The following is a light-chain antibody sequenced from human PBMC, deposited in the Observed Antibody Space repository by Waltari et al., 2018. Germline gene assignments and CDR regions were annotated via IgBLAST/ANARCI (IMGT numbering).Light chain of an antibody. CDR1: ESVSRA. Sequence: EIVLTQSPGTLSLSVGERATVSCRASESVSRALAWYQQKPGQAPRLLIYGASTRATCIPDRLSGSGSGTDFSLTISRLEPDDFAVYYCQHYLRLPVTFGQGTTVEI. CDR2: GAS. V-gene: IGKV3-20*01. CDR3: QHYLRLPVT. J-gene: IGKJ1*01.